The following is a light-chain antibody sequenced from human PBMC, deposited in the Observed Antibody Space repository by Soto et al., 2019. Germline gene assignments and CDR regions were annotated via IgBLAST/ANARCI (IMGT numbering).Light chain of an antibody. J-gene: IGLJ1*01. CDR3: GSYTSSSTDV. V-gene: IGLV2-14*01. Sequence: QSALTQPASVSGSPGQSITISCTGTSSDVGASKYVSWYQQHPGKAPKLMIYEVSNRPSGVSNRFSGSKSGNTASLTIAGLQTEDEADYYCGSYTSSSTDVFGTGTKLTVL. CDR1: SSDVGASKY. CDR2: EVS.